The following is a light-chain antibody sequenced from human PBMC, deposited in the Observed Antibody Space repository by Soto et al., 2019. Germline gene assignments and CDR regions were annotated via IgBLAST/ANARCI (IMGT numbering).Light chain of an antibody. V-gene: IGKV1-39*01. Sequence: DIQMTQSPSSLSASVGDRVTITCRASESIARHLNWYQQKPGKAPNLLIYAASSLQNGVPSRFXGGGSGTDFTLTINNLQPEDFETYYCQQTYSTLSITFGQGTRLEIK. J-gene: IGKJ5*01. CDR1: ESIARH. CDR3: QQTYSTLSIT. CDR2: AAS.